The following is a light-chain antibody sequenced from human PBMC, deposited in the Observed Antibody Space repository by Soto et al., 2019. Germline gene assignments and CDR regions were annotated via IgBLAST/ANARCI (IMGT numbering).Light chain of an antibody. J-gene: IGLJ3*02. CDR1: SDDVGAFDY. CDR2: DVS. CDR3: AAYTTSSTLV. Sequence: QSPLTQPASVSGSPGQSITISCAGTSDDVGAFDYVSWYQHHPGKVPKLMIYDVSDRPSGVSTRFSGSKSANMASLTISGLQADDEADYYCAAYTTSSTLVFGGGTKVTVL. V-gene: IGLV2-14*03.